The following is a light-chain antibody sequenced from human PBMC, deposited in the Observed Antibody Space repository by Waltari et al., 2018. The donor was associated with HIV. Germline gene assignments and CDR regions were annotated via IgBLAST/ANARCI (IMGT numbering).Light chain of an antibody. V-gene: IGLV1-40*01. Sequence: QSVLTQPPSVSGAPGQRVTISCTGSSAHIGEGYDVHWSQQLPGTAPNLLIYGNSNRPSGVPDRFSGSKSGTSASLAITGLQAEDEADYYCQSYDSSLSGSWVFGGGTKLTVL. CDR2: GNS. J-gene: IGLJ3*02. CDR1: SAHIGEGYD. CDR3: QSYDSSLSGSWV.